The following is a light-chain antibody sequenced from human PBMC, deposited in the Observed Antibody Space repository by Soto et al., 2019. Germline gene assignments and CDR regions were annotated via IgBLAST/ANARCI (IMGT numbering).Light chain of an antibody. CDR2: EIS. CDR3: SSYSSGSTLVV. Sequence: QSALTQPASVSGSPGQPITISCSGTSSDVGTYNYISWYQHHPGKAPKLMIYEISHRPSGVSNRFSGSKSGNTASLTISGLQAEDEADYYCSSYSSGSTLVVFGGGTKVTVL. CDR1: SSDVGTYNY. V-gene: IGLV2-14*01. J-gene: IGLJ2*01.